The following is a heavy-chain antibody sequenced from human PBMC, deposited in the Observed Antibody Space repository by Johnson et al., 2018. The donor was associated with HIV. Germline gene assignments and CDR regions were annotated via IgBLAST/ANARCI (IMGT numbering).Heavy chain of an antibody. CDR1: GFTFSDHY. Sequence: MQLVESGGGLVQPGGSLRLSCAASGFTFSDHYMNWVRQAPGKGLEWVGRSRNKANSYTTEYAAAVKGRFTISRDDSKNSLYLQMNSLRAEDTAVYYCGRESTGAGTAFDIWGQGTMVTVSS. V-gene: IGHV3-72*01. CDR3: GRESTGAGTAFDI. D-gene: IGHD2-8*02. J-gene: IGHJ3*02. CDR2: SRNKANSYTT.